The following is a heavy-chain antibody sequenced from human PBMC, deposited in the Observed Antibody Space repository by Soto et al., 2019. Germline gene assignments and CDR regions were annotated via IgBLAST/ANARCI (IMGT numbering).Heavy chain of an antibody. J-gene: IGHJ6*02. CDR3: AKSPDSSGYYPRWYYYGMDV. V-gene: IGHV4-4*02. CDR2: IYHSGST. Sequence: QVQLQESGPGLVKPSGTLSLTCAVSGGSISSSNWWSWVRQPPGKGLEWIGEIYHSGSTNYNPSLKKRVTTSVANTKHHFSLHLISVTAEDTAVYYCAKSPDSSGYYPRWYYYGMDVWGQGPTVTVSS. CDR1: GGSISSSNW. D-gene: IGHD3-22*01.